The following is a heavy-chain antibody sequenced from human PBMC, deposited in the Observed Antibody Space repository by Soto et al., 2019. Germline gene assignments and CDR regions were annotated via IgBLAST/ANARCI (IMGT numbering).Heavy chain of an antibody. CDR2: ISAYNGNT. D-gene: IGHD6-13*01. Sequence: ASVKVSCKASGYTFTSYGISWVRQAPGQGLEWMGWISAYNGNTNYAQKLQGRVTMTTDTSTSTAYMELRSLRSDYTAVYYCARALAQGIAAAGDYYYGMDVWGQGTTVTVSS. J-gene: IGHJ6*02. CDR1: GYTFTSYG. CDR3: ARALAQGIAAAGDYYYGMDV. V-gene: IGHV1-18*01.